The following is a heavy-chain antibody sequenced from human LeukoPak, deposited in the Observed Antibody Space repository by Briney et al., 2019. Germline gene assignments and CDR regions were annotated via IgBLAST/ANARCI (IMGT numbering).Heavy chain of an antibody. V-gene: IGHV5-51*01. CDR3: ARRLWFGDPLSYNWFDP. J-gene: IGHJ5*02. D-gene: IGHD3-10*01. CDR2: IYPGDSDT. CDR1: GYSFSSYW. Sequence: GESLKISCKGSGYSFSSYWIIWVRQMPGKGLEWMGIIYPGDSDTRYSPSFQGQVTISADKSISTAYLQWSSLKASDTAMYYCARRLWFGDPLSYNWFDPWGQGTLVTVSS.